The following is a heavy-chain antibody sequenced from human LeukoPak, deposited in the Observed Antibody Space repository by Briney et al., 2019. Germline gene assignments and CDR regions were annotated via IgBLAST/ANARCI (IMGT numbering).Heavy chain of an antibody. CDR2: ISGSGGST. Sequence: GGSLRLSCAASGFTFSSYAMSWVRQAPGKGLAWVSAISGSGGSTYYAGSLKGRFTISRDNSKNTLYLQMNSLRAEDTAVYYCAKRAVGPFDYWGQGTLVTVSS. J-gene: IGHJ4*02. CDR1: GFTFSSYA. V-gene: IGHV3-23*01. D-gene: IGHD4-23*01. CDR3: AKRAVGPFDY.